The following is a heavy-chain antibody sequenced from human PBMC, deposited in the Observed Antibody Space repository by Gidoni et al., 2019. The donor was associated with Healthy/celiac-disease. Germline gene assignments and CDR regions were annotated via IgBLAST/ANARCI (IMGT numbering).Heavy chain of an antibody. D-gene: IGHD3-22*01. CDR2: ISGSGGST. CDR1: GFTFRRLA. V-gene: IGHV3-23*01. J-gene: IGHJ3*02. Sequence: EVQLLESGGGLVQPGGSLRPSCPASGFTFRRLALSGVRQAPGKGLEWVSAISGSGGSTDDADSVKGRFTISRDNSKNTLYLQMNSLRAEDTAVYYCAKDWDSADFYYDSSGDAFDIWGQGTMVTVSS. CDR3: AKDWDSADFYYDSSGDAFDI.